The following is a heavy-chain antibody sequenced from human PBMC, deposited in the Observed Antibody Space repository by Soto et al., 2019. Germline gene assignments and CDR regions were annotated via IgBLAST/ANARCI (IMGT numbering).Heavy chain of an antibody. Sequence: PGGSLRLSCAASGFTFSDYYMSWIRQAPGKGLEWVSAISGSGGSTYYADSVKGRFTISRDNSKNTLYLQMNSLRAEDTAVYYCAKALWFGERRAFDYWGQGTLVTVSS. V-gene: IGHV3-23*01. CDR3: AKALWFGERRAFDY. J-gene: IGHJ4*02. CDR1: GFTFSDYY. CDR2: ISGSGGST. D-gene: IGHD3-10*01.